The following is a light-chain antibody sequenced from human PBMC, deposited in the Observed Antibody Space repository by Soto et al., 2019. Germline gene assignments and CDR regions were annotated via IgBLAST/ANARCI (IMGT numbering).Light chain of an antibody. CDR1: SSHVGGYDY. CDR3: CSYTTSNTRQIV. Sequence: QSVLTQPASVSGSRGQSITISCTGTSSHVGGYDYVSWYQHHPGKAPKLMIYDVSNRPSGVSNRFSGSKSGNTASLTISGLQPEDEADYYCCSYTTSNTRQIVFGTGTKAPVL. CDR2: DVS. V-gene: IGLV2-14*03. J-gene: IGLJ1*01.